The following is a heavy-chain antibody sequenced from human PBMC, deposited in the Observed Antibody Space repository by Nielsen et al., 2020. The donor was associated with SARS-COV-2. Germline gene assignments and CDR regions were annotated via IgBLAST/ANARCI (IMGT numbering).Heavy chain of an antibody. CDR1: GFTFSSYA. J-gene: IGHJ4*02. Sequence: GGSLRLSCAASGFTFSSYAMHWVRQAPGKGLEWVAVISYDGSNKYYADSVKGRFTISRDNSKNTLYLQMNSLRAEDTAVYYCARAWWWELLVGATDYWGQGTLVTVSS. V-gene: IGHV3-30-3*01. CDR2: ISYDGSNK. CDR3: ARAWWWELLVGATDY. D-gene: IGHD1-26*01.